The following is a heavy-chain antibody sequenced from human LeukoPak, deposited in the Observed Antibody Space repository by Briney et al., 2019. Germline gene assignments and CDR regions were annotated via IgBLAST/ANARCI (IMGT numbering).Heavy chain of an antibody. V-gene: IGHV4-31*03. CDR3: ARRRTTGTTGYFDS. J-gene: IGHJ4*02. CDR2: IYHSGST. D-gene: IGHD1-1*01. Sequence: SETLSLTCTVSGGPISSGGYYWTWIRQHPGKGLEWLAYIYHSGSTHYNPSLKSRVTISVDTSQNQFSLNLSSVTAADTAVYYCARRRTTGTTGYFDSWGQGTLVTVSS. CDR1: GGPISSGGYY.